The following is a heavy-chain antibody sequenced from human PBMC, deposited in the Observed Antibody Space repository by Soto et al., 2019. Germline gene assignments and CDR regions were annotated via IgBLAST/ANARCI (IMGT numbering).Heavy chain of an antibody. CDR1: GGSISSYY. CDR3: ARVLRDGYNRNWFDP. J-gene: IGHJ5*02. Sequence: QVQLQESGPGLVKPSETLSLTCTVSGGSISSYYWSWIRQPPGKGLEWIGYIYYSGSTNYNPSLKSRVTILVDTSKNQFSLKLSSVTAADTAVYYCARVLRDGYNRNWFDPWGQGTLVTVSS. D-gene: IGHD5-12*01. CDR2: IYYSGST. V-gene: IGHV4-59*01.